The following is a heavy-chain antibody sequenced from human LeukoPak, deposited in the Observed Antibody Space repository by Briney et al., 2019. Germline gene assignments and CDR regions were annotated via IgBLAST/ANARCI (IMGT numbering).Heavy chain of an antibody. CDR3: AKDLCSSTSCYTNRSFDY. D-gene: IGHD2-2*02. V-gene: IGHV3-23*01. CDR1: GFTFSSYA. CDR2: ISGSGGST. Sequence: GGSLSLSCAASGFTFSSYAMSWVRQAPGKGLEWVSAISGSGGSTYYADSVKGRFTISRDNSKNTLYLQMNSLRAEDTAVYYCAKDLCSSTSCYTNRSFDYWGQGTLVTVSS. J-gene: IGHJ4*02.